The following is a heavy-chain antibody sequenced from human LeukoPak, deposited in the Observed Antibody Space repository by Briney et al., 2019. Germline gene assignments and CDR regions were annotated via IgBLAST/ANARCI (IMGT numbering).Heavy chain of an antibody. CDR3: VKTFQYSSNWYDY. J-gene: IGHJ5*01. D-gene: IGHD6-6*01. CDR2: ISAGGGGT. Sequence: GGSLRLSCATSGFTFGSHAISWVRQAPGKGLEWVSSISAGGGGTSYGDSVKGRITISRDNSKNTVYLQMNSLRAEDTAVYFCVKTFQYSSNWYDYWGQGTLVTVSS. CDR1: GFTFGSHA. V-gene: IGHV3-23*01.